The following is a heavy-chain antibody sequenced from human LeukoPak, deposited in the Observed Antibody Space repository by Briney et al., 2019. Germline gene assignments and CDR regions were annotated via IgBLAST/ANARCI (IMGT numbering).Heavy chain of an antibody. CDR3: ARTVARTWVDY. Sequence: PSETLSLTCTVSGDSISSGGYYWSWIRQHPGKGLEWIGYIYHSGSTYYNPSLKSRHSISVDTSKNQFSLKLNSVTAADTAVYYCARTVARTWVDYWGQGTLVTVSS. CDR2: IYHSGST. V-gene: IGHV4-31*03. D-gene: IGHD6-19*01. J-gene: IGHJ4*02. CDR1: GDSISSGGYY.